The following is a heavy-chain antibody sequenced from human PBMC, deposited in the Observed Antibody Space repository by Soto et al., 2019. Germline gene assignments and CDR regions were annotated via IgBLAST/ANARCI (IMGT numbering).Heavy chain of an antibody. Sequence: QVQLVQSGAEVKKPGASVKVSCKASGYTFTSYYMHWVRQAPGQGLEWMGIINPSGGSTSYAQKYQGRVTMTRDTYTSTVYMELSSLRSEETAVYYCARDHIYYDFWSGYYGGYYHYGMDVWGQGTTVTVSS. J-gene: IGHJ6*02. CDR1: GYTFTSYY. D-gene: IGHD3-3*01. CDR3: ARDHIYYDFWSGYYGGYYHYGMDV. CDR2: INPSGGST. V-gene: IGHV1-46*01.